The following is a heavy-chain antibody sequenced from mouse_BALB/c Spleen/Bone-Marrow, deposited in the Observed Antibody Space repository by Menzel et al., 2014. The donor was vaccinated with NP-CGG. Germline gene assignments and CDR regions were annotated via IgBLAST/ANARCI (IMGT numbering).Heavy chain of an antibody. CDR3: ARSHFYGNYFDY. V-gene: IGHV5-17*02. CDR2: VSTGSTII. CDR1: GFTFSNFG. Sequence: DVHLVESGGGLVQPGGSRKLSCAASGFTFSNFGMHWFRRSPEKGLEWVAFVSTGSTIIYYADTVKGRFTISRDNPENTLFLQMTSLRSEDTAIYYCARSHFYGNYFDYWGQGTTLTVSS. J-gene: IGHJ2*01. D-gene: IGHD2-1*01.